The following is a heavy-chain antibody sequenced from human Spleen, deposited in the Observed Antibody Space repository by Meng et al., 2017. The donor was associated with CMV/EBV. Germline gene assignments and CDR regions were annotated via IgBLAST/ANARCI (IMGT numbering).Heavy chain of an antibody. CDR1: GFSFSSYA. CDR2: MDGRGGST. Sequence: GGSLRLSCAASGFSFSSYAKSWVRQAPGKGLEWVSGMDGRGGSTYYADSVKGRFTISRDTSKNMLYLQMNSLRAEDTAVYYCAKLASTSGWYYFDYWGQGTLVTVSS. D-gene: IGHD6-19*01. CDR3: AKLASTSGWYYFDY. V-gene: IGHV3-23*01. J-gene: IGHJ4*02.